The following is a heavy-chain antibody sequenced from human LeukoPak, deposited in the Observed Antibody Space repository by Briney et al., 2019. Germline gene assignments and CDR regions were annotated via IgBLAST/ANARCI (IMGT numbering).Heavy chain of an antibody. Sequence: GGSLRLSCAASGFTFSSYWMSWVRQAPGKGLEWVANIKQDGSEKYYVDSVKGRFTISRDNAKNSLYLQMNSLRAEDTAVYYCARAYQNLKYSSGWYESWGQGTLVTVSS. V-gene: IGHV3-7*01. CDR1: GFTFSSYW. CDR2: IKQDGSEK. CDR3: ARAYQNLKYSSGWYES. J-gene: IGHJ5*01. D-gene: IGHD6-19*01.